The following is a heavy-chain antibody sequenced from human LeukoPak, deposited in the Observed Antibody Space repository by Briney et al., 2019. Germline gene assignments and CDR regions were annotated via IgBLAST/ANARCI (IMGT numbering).Heavy chain of an antibody. CDR2: IYPGDSDT. D-gene: IGHD2-2*01. Sequence: GESLKISCKGSGYSFTSYWIGWVRQMPGKGLEWMGIIYPGDSDTRYSPSFQGQVTISADKSISTAYLQWSSLKASDTAMYYCARLPYCSSTSSPEYYFDYWGQGTLVTVSS. CDR1: GYSFTSYW. J-gene: IGHJ4*02. V-gene: IGHV5-51*01. CDR3: ARLPYCSSTSSPEYYFDY.